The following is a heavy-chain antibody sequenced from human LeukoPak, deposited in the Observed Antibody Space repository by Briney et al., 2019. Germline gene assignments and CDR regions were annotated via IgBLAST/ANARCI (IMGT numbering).Heavy chain of an antibody. V-gene: IGHV1-18*01. J-gene: IGHJ5*02. CDR3: ARDPRLIAAAGGFNWFDP. Sequence: ASVKVSCKASGYTFTSYGISWVRQAPGQGLEWMGWISAYNGNTNYAQKLQGRVTMTTDTSTSTAYMELRSLRSDDTAVYYCARDPRLIAAAGGFNWFDPWGQGTLVTVSS. CDR1: GYTFTSYG. D-gene: IGHD6-13*01. CDR2: ISAYNGNT.